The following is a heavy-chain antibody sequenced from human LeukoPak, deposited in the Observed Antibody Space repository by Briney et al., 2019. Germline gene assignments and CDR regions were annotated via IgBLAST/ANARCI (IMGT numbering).Heavy chain of an antibody. CDR1: GGTFSSYA. CDR2: IIPIFGTA. D-gene: IGHD1-7*01. J-gene: IGHJ4*02. CDR3: ARLLVITGTTGSDY. Sequence: ASVNVSCKASGGTFSSYAISWVRQAPGQGLECMGRIIPIFGTANYAQKCQGRVTITAGKSTRQAYMELSSLRSEDTAVYYCARLLVITGTTGSDYWGQGTLVTVSS. V-gene: IGHV1-69*06.